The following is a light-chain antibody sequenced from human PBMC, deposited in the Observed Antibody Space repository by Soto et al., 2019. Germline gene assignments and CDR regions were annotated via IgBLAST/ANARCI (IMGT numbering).Light chain of an antibody. Sequence: QSVLTRPPSASGTPGQRVTISCSGSSSNIGSNTVNWYQQLPGTAPKLVIYSNNQRPSGVPDRFSGSKSGTSASLAISGLQSEDEADYYCVAWDDSLNGYVVFGGGTKVTV. CDR1: SSNIGSNT. CDR2: SNN. V-gene: IGLV1-44*01. J-gene: IGLJ2*01. CDR3: VAWDDSLNGYVV.